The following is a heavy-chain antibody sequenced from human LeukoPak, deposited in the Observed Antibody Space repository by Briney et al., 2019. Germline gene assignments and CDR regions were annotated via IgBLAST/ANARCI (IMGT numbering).Heavy chain of an antibody. V-gene: IGHV3-21*01. CDR3: ARDLSRFGELLWYDYGMDV. CDR1: GFTFRSYS. CDR2: ISSSSSYI. Sequence: GGSLRLSCAASGFTFRSYSMTWVRQAPGKGLEGVSSISSSSSYIYYADSVKGRFTISRDNAKNSLYLQMNSLRAEDTAVYYCARDLSRFGELLWYDYGMDVWGQGTTVTVSS. J-gene: IGHJ6*02. D-gene: IGHD3-10*01.